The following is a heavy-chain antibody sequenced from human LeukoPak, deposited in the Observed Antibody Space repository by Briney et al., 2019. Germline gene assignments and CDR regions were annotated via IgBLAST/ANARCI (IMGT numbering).Heavy chain of an antibody. J-gene: IGHJ5*02. D-gene: IGHD3-10*01. V-gene: IGHV3-7*03. Sequence: ETLSLTCTVSGGSISSYYWSWIRQPPGKGLEWVANIKQDGSEKYYVDSVKGRFTISRDNAKNSLYLQMNSLRAEDTAVYYCARDMVRGVMGFDPWGQGTLVTVSS. CDR3: ARDMVRGVMGFDP. CDR1: GGSISSYY. CDR2: IKQDGSEK.